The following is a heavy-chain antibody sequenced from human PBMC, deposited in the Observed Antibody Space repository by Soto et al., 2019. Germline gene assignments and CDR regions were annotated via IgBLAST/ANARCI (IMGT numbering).Heavy chain of an antibody. CDR2: IYPGDSDI. V-gene: IGHV5-51*01. D-gene: IGHD4-17*01. Sequence: LGESLKISCKGSGYSFTKYWIGWVRQMPGKGLEWMGIIYPGDSDIRYSPSFQGQVTISADESVTTAYLQWSSLKASDTAMYYCARRDGAYGMDVWGQGTTVTVSS. J-gene: IGHJ6*02. CDR1: GYSFTKYW. CDR3: ARRDGAYGMDV.